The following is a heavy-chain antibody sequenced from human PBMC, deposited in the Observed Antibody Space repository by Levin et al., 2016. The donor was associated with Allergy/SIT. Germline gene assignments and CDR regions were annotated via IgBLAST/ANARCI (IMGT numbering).Heavy chain of an antibody. CDR2: ISGSGGST. D-gene: IGHD5-12*01. CDR3: AKAEYSGYGLVTTLYYYYGMDV. J-gene: IGHJ6*02. V-gene: IGHV3-23*01. Sequence: VRQAPGKGLEWVSAISGSGGSTYYADSVKGRFTISRDNSKNTLYLQMNSLRAEDTAVYYCAKAEYSGYGLVTTLYYYYGMDVWGQGTTVTVSS.